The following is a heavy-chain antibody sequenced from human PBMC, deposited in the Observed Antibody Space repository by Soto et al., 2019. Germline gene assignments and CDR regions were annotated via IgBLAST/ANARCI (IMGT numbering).Heavy chain of an antibody. Sequence: SETLSLTCTVAGGSISSYYWSWIRQPPGKGLEWIGYIYYSGSTNYNPSLKSRVTISVDTSKNQFSLKLSSVTAADTAVYYCARSIVVVPAAMESYYYYYMDVWGKGTTVTVSS. D-gene: IGHD2-2*01. V-gene: IGHV4-59*01. CDR1: GGSISSYY. CDR2: IYYSGST. CDR3: ARSIVVVPAAMESYYYYYMDV. J-gene: IGHJ6*03.